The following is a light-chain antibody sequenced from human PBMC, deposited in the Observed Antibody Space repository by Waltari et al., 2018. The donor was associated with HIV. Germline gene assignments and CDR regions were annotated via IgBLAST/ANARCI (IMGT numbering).Light chain of an antibody. CDR3: SSYTTRSTPDPNWV. J-gene: IGLJ3*02. CDR1: SSDVGGYNY. V-gene: IGLV2-14*01. Sequence: QSALTQPASVSGSPGQSITISCTGTSSDVGGYNYVSWYQQHPGKAPKLRIFEVSNRPSGVSNRFSGSKSVNTASLTISGLQAEDEADYYCSSYTTRSTPDPNWVFGRGTKLTVL. CDR2: EVS.